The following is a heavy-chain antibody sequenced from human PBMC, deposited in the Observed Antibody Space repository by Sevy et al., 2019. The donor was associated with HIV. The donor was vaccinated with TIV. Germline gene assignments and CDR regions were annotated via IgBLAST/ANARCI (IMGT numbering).Heavy chain of an antibody. CDR2: SNNDGSRT. V-gene: IGHV3-74*01. J-gene: IGHJ2*01. CDR3: ARETGWFFDL. Sequence: GGSLRLSCVASGFTFSNAWMSWVRQAPGKGLVWVSRSNNDGSRTDYADSVKGRFTISRDNAKNTVYLQMSSLRAEDTAVYYCARETGWFFDLWGRGTLVTVSS. CDR1: GFTFSNAW.